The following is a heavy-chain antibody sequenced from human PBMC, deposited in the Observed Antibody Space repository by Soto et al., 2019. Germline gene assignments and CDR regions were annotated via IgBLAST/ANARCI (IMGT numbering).Heavy chain of an antibody. CDR1: GGTFSSYA. CDR2: IIPIFGTA. CDR3: ARDRSSSSRPFFDP. J-gene: IGHJ5*02. D-gene: IGHD6-13*01. V-gene: IGHV1-69*13. Sequence: AGASVKVSCKASGGTFSSYAISWVRQAPGQGLEWMGGIIPIFGTANYAQKFQGRVTNRADESTSTAYMELSSLRSEDTAVYYCARDRSSSSRPFFDPWGQGTLVTVS.